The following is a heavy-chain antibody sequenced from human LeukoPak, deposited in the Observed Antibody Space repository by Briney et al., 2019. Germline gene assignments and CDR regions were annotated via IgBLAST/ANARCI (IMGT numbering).Heavy chain of an antibody. CDR2: IYYSGST. CDR1: GGSISSGGYY. J-gene: IGHJ5*02. CDR3: ARDKGATPQGWFDP. Sequence: PSQTLSLTCTVSGGSISSGGYYWSWIRQHPGKGLEWIGYIYYSGSTYNNPSLKSRVTISVDTSKNQFSLKLSSVTAADTAVYYCARDKGATPQGWFDPWGQGTLVTVSS. D-gene: IGHD5-12*01. V-gene: IGHV4-31*03.